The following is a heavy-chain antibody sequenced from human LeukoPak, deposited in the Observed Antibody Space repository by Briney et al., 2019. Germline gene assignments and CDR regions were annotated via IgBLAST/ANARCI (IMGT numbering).Heavy chain of an antibody. CDR2: IYSGGST. CDR1: GFTVSNNY. V-gene: IGHV3-53*01. CDR3: ARFYGDYAQAFDI. Sequence: GGSLRLSCAASGFTVSNNYMSWVRQAPGKGLEWVSVIYSGGSTHYADSVKGRFTISRDSSKNTLYLQMNSLRAEDTAVYYCARFYGDYAQAFDIWGQGTMVTVSS. J-gene: IGHJ3*02. D-gene: IGHD4-17*01.